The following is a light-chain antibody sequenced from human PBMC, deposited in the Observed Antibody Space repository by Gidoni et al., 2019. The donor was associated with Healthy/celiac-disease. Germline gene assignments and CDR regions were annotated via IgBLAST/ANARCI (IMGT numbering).Light chain of an antibody. V-gene: IGKV1-9*01. Sequence: ILWTQSPSFLSASAGDRVTITCRASQGISSYLAWYQQKPGKAPKLLIYAASTLQGGVPSRFSGSGSGTEFTLTISSLQPEDFATYSCQQLSSSPRTFGPGTKVDIK. CDR1: QGISSY. CDR2: AAS. J-gene: IGKJ3*01. CDR3: QQLSSSPRT.